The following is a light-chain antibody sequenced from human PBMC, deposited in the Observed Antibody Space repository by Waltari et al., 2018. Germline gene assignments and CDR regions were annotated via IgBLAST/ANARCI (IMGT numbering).Light chain of an antibody. J-gene: IGLJ3*02. V-gene: IGLV2-23*02. CDR3: CSYAGSRTWV. Sequence: QSALTQPAPVSGSPGQSISISCIGTSSDIGTFNLVSWYLQYPGTAPKLLIYDVSQRPAGVSNRFSGSKSGNTASLTISGLQAEDEAIYYCCSYAGSRTWVFGGGAKLTVL. CDR1: SSDIGTFNL. CDR2: DVS.